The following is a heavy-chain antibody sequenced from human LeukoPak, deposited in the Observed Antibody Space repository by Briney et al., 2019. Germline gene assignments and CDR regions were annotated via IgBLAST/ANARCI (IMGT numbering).Heavy chain of an antibody. Sequence: GASVKVSCKASGYTFTSYGISWVRQAPGQGLEWMGWISAYNGNTNYAQKFQGRVTITADESTSTAYMELRSLRSDDTAVYYCARDQIGPVPAAFRIKGWFDPWGQGTLVTVSS. CDR3: ARDQIGPVPAAFRIKGWFDP. CDR2: ISAYNGNT. CDR1: GYTFTSYG. V-gene: IGHV1-18*01. J-gene: IGHJ5*02. D-gene: IGHD2-2*01.